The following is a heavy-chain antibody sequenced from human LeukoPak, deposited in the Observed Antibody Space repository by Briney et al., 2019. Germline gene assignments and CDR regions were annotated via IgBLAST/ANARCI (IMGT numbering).Heavy chain of an antibody. D-gene: IGHD3-22*01. Sequence: GGSLRLSCAASGFTFSSYEMNWVRQAPGKGLEWVSYISSSGSTIYYADSVKGRFTISRDNAKNSLYLQMNSLRAEDTAVYYCAKDLAPYYDSSGYYPDYWGQGTLVTVSS. V-gene: IGHV3-48*03. CDR3: AKDLAPYYDSSGYYPDY. J-gene: IGHJ4*02. CDR2: ISSSGSTI. CDR1: GFTFSSYE.